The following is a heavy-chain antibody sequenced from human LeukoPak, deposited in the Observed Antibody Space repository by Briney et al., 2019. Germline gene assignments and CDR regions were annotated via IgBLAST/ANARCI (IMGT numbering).Heavy chain of an antibody. CDR3: ARDPIVGATASYFDY. Sequence: PGGSLRLSCAASGFIFSNYWMHWVRQAPGRGLEWVANIRQDGGEKYYVDSVKGRFTISRDNAKNSLYLQMNSLRAEDTAVYYCARDPIVGATASYFDYWGQGTLVTVSS. D-gene: IGHD1-26*01. CDR2: IRQDGGEK. J-gene: IGHJ4*02. CDR1: GFIFSNYW. V-gene: IGHV3-7*01.